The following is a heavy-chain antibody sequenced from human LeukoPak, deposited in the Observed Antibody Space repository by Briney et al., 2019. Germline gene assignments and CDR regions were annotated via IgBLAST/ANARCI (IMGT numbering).Heavy chain of an antibody. CDR1: GFTFSSYG. V-gene: IGHV3-33*06. J-gene: IGHJ3*02. CDR3: AKIGFYDYVWGSYRHDAFDI. D-gene: IGHD3-16*02. Sequence: GGSLRLSCAASGFTFSSYGMHWVRQAPGKGLEWVAVIWYDGSNKYYADSVKGRFTISRDNSKNTLYLQMNSLRAEDTAVYYCAKIGFYDYVWGSYRHDAFDIWGQGTMVTVSS. CDR2: IWYDGSNK.